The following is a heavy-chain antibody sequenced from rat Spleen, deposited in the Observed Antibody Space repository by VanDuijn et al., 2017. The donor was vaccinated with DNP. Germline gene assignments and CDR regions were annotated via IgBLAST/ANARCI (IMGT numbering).Heavy chain of an antibody. V-gene: IGHV4-2*01. J-gene: IGHJ2*01. D-gene: IGHD1-11*01. CDR1: GFSFNDYW. Sequence: EVKLVESGGGLVQPGRSLKLSCAASGFSFNDYWMGWVRQAPGQGREWIGQLNKDSNTYTYTPSLEDKFTISKDNSKNTLFLQMNKLGSKDTAIYYCAKGPNYGGWSDYFDYWGQGVMVTVSS. CDR2: LNKDSNTY. CDR3: AKGPNYGGWSDYFDY.